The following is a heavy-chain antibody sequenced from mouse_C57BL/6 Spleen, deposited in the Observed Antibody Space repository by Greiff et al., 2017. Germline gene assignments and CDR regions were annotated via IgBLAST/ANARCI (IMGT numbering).Heavy chain of an antibody. CDR3: ARSLTGTRWFAY. V-gene: IGHV1-7*01. J-gene: IGHJ3*01. Sequence: VQLVESGAELAKPGASVKLSCKASGYTFTSYWMHWVKQRPGQGLEWIGYITPSSGYTKYNQKFKDKATLTADKSSSTAYMQLSSLTYEDSAVYYCARSLTGTRWFAYWGQGTLVTVSA. CDR1: GYTFTSYW. CDR2: ITPSSGYT. D-gene: IGHD4-1*01.